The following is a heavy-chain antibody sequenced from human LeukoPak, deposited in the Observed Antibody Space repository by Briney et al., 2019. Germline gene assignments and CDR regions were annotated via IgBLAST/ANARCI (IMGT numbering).Heavy chain of an antibody. J-gene: IGHJ6*03. Sequence: GGSLRLSCAASGFTFDDYGMSWVRQTPGKGLEWVSGINWNGGNTGYADSVKGRFTISRDNAKNSLYLQMNSLRAEDTALYYCARAYSGYENYYYYYYMDVWGKGTTVTVSS. CDR2: INWNGGNT. V-gene: IGHV3-20*04. D-gene: IGHD5-12*01. CDR1: GFTFDDYG. CDR3: ARAYSGYENYYYYYYMDV.